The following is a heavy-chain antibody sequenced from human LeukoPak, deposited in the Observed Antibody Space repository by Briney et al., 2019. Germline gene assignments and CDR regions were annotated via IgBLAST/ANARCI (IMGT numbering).Heavy chain of an antibody. CDR1: GFTFSSYA. J-gene: IGHJ4*02. CDR2: ISYDGSNK. Sequence: GRSLRLSCAASGFTFSSYAMHWVRQAPGKGLEWVAVISYDGSNKYYADSVKGRSTISRDNSKNTLYLQMNSLRAEDTAVYYCARDVGPSIAAALGGYYFDYWGQGTLVTVSS. D-gene: IGHD6-13*01. CDR3: ARDVGPSIAAALGGYYFDY. V-gene: IGHV3-30-3*01.